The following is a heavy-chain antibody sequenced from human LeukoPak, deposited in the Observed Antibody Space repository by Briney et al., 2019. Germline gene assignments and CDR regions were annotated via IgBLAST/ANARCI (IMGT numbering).Heavy chain of an antibody. D-gene: IGHD7-27*01. J-gene: IGHJ4*02. CDR1: GGSITNYY. Sequence: PSETLSLTCTVSGGSITNYYWSWIRKSPGKGLEWIGYITYSRSSNYNPSYNPSLESRVTISADTSKNQLSLKLSSVTAADTAVYYCARRLGTMQPFDYWGQRTLVTVSS. V-gene: IGHV4-59*08. CDR2: ITYSRSSNYNP. CDR3: ARRLGTMQPFDY.